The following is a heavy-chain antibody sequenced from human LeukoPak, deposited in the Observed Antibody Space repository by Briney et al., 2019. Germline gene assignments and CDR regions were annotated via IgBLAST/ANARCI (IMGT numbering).Heavy chain of an antibody. CDR3: ASGAAAGTIDY. CDR1: GGSISSYY. V-gene: IGHV4-4*07. CDR2: IYTSGST. D-gene: IGHD6-13*01. Sequence: SETLSLTCTVSGGSISSYYWSWIRQPAGKGLEWIGRIYTSGSTNYNPSLKSRVTTSVDTSKNQFSLKLSSVTAADTAVYYCASGAAAGTIDYWGQGTLVTVSS. J-gene: IGHJ4*02.